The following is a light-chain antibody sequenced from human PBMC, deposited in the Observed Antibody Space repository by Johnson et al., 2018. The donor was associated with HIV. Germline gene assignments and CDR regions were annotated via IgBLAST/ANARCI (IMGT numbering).Light chain of an antibody. V-gene: IGLV1-51*02. Sequence: QSVLTQPPSVSAAPGQKVTISCSGSSSNIGNNYVSWYQHLPGTAPKLLIYENTKRPSGIPDRFSGSKYGTSATLGITGLQTGDEGDYSCGTWAGSLSAGAVFGTGTKVPV. J-gene: IGLJ1*01. CDR3: GTWAGSLSAGAV. CDR2: ENT. CDR1: SSNIGNNY.